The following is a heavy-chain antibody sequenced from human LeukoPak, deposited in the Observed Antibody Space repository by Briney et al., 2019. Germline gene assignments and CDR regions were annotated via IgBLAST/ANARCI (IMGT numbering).Heavy chain of an antibody. CDR3: VKDPPGGFGEFFRPIYYFDY. D-gene: IGHD3-10*01. CDR1: GYTFTDYY. CDR2: ISSNGGST. Sequence: SCKASGYTFTDYYMHWVRQAPGKGLEYVSAISSNGGSTYYADSVKGRFTISRDNSKNTLYLQMSSLRAEDTAVYYCVKDPPGGFGEFFRPIYYFDYWGQGTLVTVSS. J-gene: IGHJ4*02. V-gene: IGHV3-64D*06.